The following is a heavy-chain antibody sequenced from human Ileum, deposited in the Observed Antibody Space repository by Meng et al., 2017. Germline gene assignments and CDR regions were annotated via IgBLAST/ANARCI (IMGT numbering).Heavy chain of an antibody. CDR3: AGGLTISAFDI. CDR2: IYYSGST. CDR1: GGSISSYY. J-gene: IGHJ3*02. D-gene: IGHD3-10*01. V-gene: IGHV4-59*01. Sequence: QVQRQELGPGLVKPSGTLSLTCTVSGGSISSYYWSWIRQPPGKGLEWIGYIYYSGSTNYNPSLKSRVTISVDTSKNQFSLKLSSVTAADTAVYYCAGGLTISAFDIWGQGTMVTVS.